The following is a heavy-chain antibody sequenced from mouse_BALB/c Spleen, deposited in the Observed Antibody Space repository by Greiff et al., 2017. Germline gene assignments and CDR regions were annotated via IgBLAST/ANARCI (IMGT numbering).Heavy chain of an antibody. CDR1: GFTFSDYY. CDR3: ARDRGDYDAMDY. V-gene: IGHV5-4*02. Sequence: EVMLVESGGGLVKPGGSLKLSCAASGFTFSDYYMYWVRQTPEKRLEWVATISDGGSYTYYPDSVKGRFTISRDNAKNNLYLQMSSLKSEDTAMYYCARDRGDYDAMDYWGQGTSVTVSS. J-gene: IGHJ4*01. CDR2: ISDGGSYT.